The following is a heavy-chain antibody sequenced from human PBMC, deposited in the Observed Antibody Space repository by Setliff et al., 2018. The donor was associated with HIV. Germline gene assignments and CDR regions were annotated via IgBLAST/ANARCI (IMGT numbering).Heavy chain of an antibody. CDR2: ISGSDGTV. D-gene: IGHD2-15*01. CDR3: ARGYPHYCSGGICLPRYYYFDY. J-gene: IGHJ4*02. Sequence: GESLTISCVASKVSFKTYSMNWVRQAPGKGLEWVSYISGSDGTVFYTDSVRGRFIISRDDAKNSLYLQMNSLRAEDTAVYYCARGYPHYCSGGICLPRYYYFDYWGQGALFTVSS. CDR1: KVSFKTYS. V-gene: IGHV3-48*04.